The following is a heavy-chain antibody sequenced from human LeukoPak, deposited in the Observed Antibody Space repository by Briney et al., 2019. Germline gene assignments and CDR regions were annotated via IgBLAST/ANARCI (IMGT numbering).Heavy chain of an antibody. CDR3: AKVNSYNYYDSSGYNDY. V-gene: IGHV3-30*04. CDR2: ISYDGSNE. D-gene: IGHD3-22*01. Sequence: GGSLRLSCAASGFTFSSYVMHWVRQAPGKGLEWVAIISYDGSNEYYADSVKGRFTISRDNSKNTLYLQMNSLRAEDTAVYYCAKVNSYNYYDSSGYNDYWGQGTLVTVSS. J-gene: IGHJ4*02. CDR1: GFTFSSYV.